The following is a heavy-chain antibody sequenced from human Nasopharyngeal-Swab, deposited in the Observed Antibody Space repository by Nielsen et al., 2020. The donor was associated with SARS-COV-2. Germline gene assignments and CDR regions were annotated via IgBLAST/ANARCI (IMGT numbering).Heavy chain of an antibody. J-gene: IGHJ4*02. CDR3: AKGVGYGDTGCFDE. D-gene: IGHD4-17*01. CDR1: GFTYSTYA. CDR2: ISGSGDNT. Sequence: GESLKISCVASGFTYSTYAMSWVRLAPGKGLEWVSGISGSGDNTYYADSVMGRFTISRDNAMETSYLQMNSLRLDDTSVYYCAKGVGYGDTGCFDEWGQGTLVTASS. V-gene: IGHV3-23*01.